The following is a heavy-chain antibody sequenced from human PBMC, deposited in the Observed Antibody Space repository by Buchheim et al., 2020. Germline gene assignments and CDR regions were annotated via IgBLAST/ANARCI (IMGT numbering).Heavy chain of an antibody. CDR2: MNPNSGNT. J-gene: IGHJ6*02. D-gene: IGHD3-3*01. Sequence: QVQLVQSVAEVKKPGASVKVSCKASGYTFTSYDINWVRQATGQGLEWMGWMNPNSGNTGYAQKFQGRVTMTRTTYKSQPYMELSSLRSEDTAVYYCARAPSDFWSGYYSYYYYGMDVWGQGTT. CDR1: GYTFTSYD. V-gene: IGHV1-8*01. CDR3: ARAPSDFWSGYYSYYYYGMDV.